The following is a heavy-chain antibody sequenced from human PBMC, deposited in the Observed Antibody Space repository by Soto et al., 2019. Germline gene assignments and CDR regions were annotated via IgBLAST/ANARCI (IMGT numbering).Heavy chain of an antibody. Sequence: GGSLRLSCVASGFVFKNYEMNWVRQAPGKGLEWISYISNSGNTIYVADPMRGRFTISRDNAKNSLFLQMNSLRADDTAVYYCARDIDNRDYYYGLDVWGQGTTVTVSS. CDR1: GFVFKNYE. J-gene: IGHJ6*02. CDR2: ISNSGNTI. D-gene: IGHD1-20*01. V-gene: IGHV3-48*03. CDR3: ARDIDNRDYYYGLDV.